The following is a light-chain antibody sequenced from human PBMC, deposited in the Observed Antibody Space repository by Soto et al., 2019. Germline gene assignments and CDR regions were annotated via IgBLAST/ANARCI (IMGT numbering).Light chain of an antibody. V-gene: IGKV3-20*01. CDR3: EQHANSVYI. CDR2: GAT. J-gene: IGKJ2*01. Sequence: ESVLTQSPGTLSLSPGERATLSCRASQTIIGNYLAWYQQKPGQAPRLLIYGATNRATGVPDRFSGSYSGTDFSLTITRLEPEDFTVYCCEQHANSVYIFGQGTRLEIK. CDR1: QTIIGNY.